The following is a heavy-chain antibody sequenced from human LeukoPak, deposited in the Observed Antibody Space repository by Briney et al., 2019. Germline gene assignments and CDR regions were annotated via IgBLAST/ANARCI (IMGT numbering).Heavy chain of an antibody. J-gene: IGHJ4*02. V-gene: IGHV3-23*01. CDR3: AKGSSSARPYYFDY. CDR2: ITDSGGST. Sequence: GGSLRLSCAASGFTFSAYAMSWVRQAPGKGLEWVSAITDSGGSTYHADSVKGRFIISRDNSKNTLYMHMHSLRAGDTSIYYCAKGSSSARPYYFDYWGQGTLVTVSS. D-gene: IGHD6-19*01. CDR1: GFTFSAYA.